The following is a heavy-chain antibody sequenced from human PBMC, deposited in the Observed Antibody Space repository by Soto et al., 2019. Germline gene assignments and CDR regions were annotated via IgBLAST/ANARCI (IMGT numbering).Heavy chain of an antibody. V-gene: IGHV3-23*01. D-gene: IGHD6-6*01. CDR2: ISGSGGST. Sequence: GGSLRLSCAASGFTFSSYAMSWVRQAPGKGLEWVSAISGSGGSTYYADSVKGRFTISRDNAKNSLYLQMNSLRAEDTAVYYCARYLNPGSSSANFDYWGQGSLVTVSS. CDR1: GFTFSSYA. J-gene: IGHJ4*02. CDR3: ARYLNPGSSSANFDY.